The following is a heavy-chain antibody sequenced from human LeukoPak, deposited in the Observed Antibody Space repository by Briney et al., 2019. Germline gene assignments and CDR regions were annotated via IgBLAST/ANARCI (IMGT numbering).Heavy chain of an antibody. J-gene: IGHJ3*02. CDR2: ISGSGGST. D-gene: IGHD3-22*01. V-gene: IGHV3-23*01. CDR3: AKAIYYDSSAPDAFDI. Sequence: GGSLRLSCAASGFTFSSYAMSWVRQAPGKGLEWVSAISGSGGSTYYADSVKGRFTISRDNSKNTLYLQMNSLRAEDTAVYYCAKAIYYDSSAPDAFDIWGQGTMVIVSS. CDR1: GFTFSSYA.